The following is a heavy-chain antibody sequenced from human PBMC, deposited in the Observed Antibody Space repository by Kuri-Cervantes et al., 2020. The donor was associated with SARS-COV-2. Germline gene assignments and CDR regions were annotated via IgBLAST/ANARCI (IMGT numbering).Heavy chain of an antibody. CDR3: ARPGGFLDV. Sequence: SQTLSLTCAVSGGSISSGGYSWSWIRQPPGKGLEWIGEINHSGSTNYNPSLKSRVTISVDTSKNQFSLKLSSVTAADTAVYYCARPGGFLDVWGKGTTVTVSS. V-gene: IGHV4-30-2*01. J-gene: IGHJ6*04. CDR2: INHSGST. D-gene: IGHD4-23*01. CDR1: GGSISSGGYS.